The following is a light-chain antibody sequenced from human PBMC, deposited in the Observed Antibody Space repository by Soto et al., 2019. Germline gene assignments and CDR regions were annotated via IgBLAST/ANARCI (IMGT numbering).Light chain of an antibody. CDR3: SSYAGSNNRYV. Sequence: QSVLTQPPSASGSPGQSVTISCTGTSSDVGGYNFVSWYQQHPGKAPKLIIYEVTKWPSGVPDRFSGSKSGNTASLTVSGLQAEDEAHYYCSSYAGSNNRYVFGTGTKVTVL. V-gene: IGLV2-8*01. CDR2: EVT. J-gene: IGLJ1*01. CDR1: SSDVGGYNF.